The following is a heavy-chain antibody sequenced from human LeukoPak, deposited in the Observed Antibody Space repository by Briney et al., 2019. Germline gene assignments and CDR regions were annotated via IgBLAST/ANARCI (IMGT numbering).Heavy chain of an antibody. D-gene: IGHD6-19*01. CDR2: IYYSGST. CDR3: ARTKAVAGLPDAFDI. V-gene: IGHV4-59*08. J-gene: IGHJ3*02. Sequence: PSETLSLTCTVSGGSISSNFWSWIRQPPGKGLEWIGYIYYSGSTNYNPSLKSRVTISVDTSKNQFSLKLSSVTAADTAVYYCARTKAVAGLPDAFDIWGQGTMVTVSS. CDR1: GGSISSNF.